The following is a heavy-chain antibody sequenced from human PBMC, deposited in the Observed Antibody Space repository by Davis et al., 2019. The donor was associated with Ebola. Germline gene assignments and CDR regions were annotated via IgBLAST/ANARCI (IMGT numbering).Heavy chain of an antibody. Sequence: KVSCKGSGYSFTSYWITWVRQMPGKGLEWMGRIDPSDSYTNYSPSFQGHVTISADKSISTAYLQWSSLKASDTAMYYCARIYSSSWFSFDYWGQGTLVTVSS. CDR3: ARIYSSSWFSFDY. CDR2: IDPSDSYT. J-gene: IGHJ4*02. CDR1: GYSFTSYW. V-gene: IGHV5-10-1*01. D-gene: IGHD6-13*01.